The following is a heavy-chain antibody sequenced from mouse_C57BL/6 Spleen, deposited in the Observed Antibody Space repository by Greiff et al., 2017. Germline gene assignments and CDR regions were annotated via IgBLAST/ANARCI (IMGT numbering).Heavy chain of an antibody. V-gene: IGHV5-6*01. CDR3: ARHGGYYYGRRDY. Sequence: DVQLVESGGDLVKPGGSLKLSCAASGFTFSSYGMSWVRQTPDKRLEWVATISSGGSYTYYPDSVKGRFTISRDNAKNTLYLQMSSLKSEDTAMYYCARHGGYYYGRRDYWGQGTSVTVSS. J-gene: IGHJ4*01. CDR1: GFTFSSYG. D-gene: IGHD1-1*01. CDR2: ISSGGSYT.